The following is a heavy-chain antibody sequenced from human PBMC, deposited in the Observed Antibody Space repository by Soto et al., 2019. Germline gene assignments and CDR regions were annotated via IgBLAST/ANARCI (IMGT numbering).Heavy chain of an antibody. Sequence: SETLSLTCTVSGGSISSSSYYWGWIRQPPGKGLEWIGSIYYSWSTYYNPSLKSRVIISVVTSKYQFSLKLSSVSVAFTAVYYCARHTPAISISDHWGQGTLVTVSS. CDR2: IYYSWST. D-gene: IGHD2-15*01. CDR3: ARHTPAISISDH. J-gene: IGHJ4*02. V-gene: IGHV4-39*01. CDR1: GGSISSSSYY.